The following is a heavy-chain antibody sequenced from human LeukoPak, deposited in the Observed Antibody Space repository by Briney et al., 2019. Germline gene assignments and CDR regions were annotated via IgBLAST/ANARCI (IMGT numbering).Heavy chain of an antibody. J-gene: IGHJ4*02. CDR3: VTISGGNLWSSYYFDY. Sequence: GGSLRLSCAASGFTFSSYAMSWVRQAPGKGLEWVSAISGSGGSTYYADSVKGRFTISRDNSKNTLYLQMNSLRAEDTAVYYCVTISGGNLWSSYYFDYWGQGTLVSVSS. D-gene: IGHD4-23*01. V-gene: IGHV3-23*01. CDR2: ISGSGGST. CDR1: GFTFSSYA.